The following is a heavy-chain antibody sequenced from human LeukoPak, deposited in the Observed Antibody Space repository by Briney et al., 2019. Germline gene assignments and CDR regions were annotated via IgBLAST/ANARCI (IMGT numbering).Heavy chain of an antibody. V-gene: IGHV3-21*01. CDR3: ARQTGDYPDFDY. CDR1: GFTFSSYS. J-gene: IGHJ4*02. CDR2: ISSSSSYI. D-gene: IGHD7-27*01. Sequence: GGSLRLSCAASGFTFSSYSMNWVRQAPGKGLEWVSSISSSSSYIYYADSVKGRFTISRDNAKNSLYPQMNSLRAEDTAVYYCARQTGDYPDFDYWGQGTLVTVSS.